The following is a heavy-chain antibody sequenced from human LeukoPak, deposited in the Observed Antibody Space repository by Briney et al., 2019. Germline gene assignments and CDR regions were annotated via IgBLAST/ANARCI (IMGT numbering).Heavy chain of an antibody. Sequence: PGGSLRLSCAASGFTSNNYGMHWVRQAPGKGLEWVAFIRYDGSNKYYADSVKGRFTISRDNSKNTLYLQMSSLRAEDTALYYCAGGYNTGWYYFDYWGQGTLVTVSS. D-gene: IGHD6-19*01. CDR1: GFTSNNYG. CDR3: AGGYNTGWYYFDY. J-gene: IGHJ4*02. CDR2: IRYDGSNK. V-gene: IGHV3-30*02.